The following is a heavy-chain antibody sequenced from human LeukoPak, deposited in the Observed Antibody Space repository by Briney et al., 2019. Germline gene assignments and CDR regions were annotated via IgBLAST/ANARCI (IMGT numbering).Heavy chain of an antibody. CDR1: GYTFTSYP. D-gene: IGHD4-17*01. CDR3: ARRYDYGDYVGDFDY. J-gene: IGHJ4*02. CDR2: ITTYNGNT. V-gene: IGHV1-18*01. Sequence: ASVKVSCKASGYTFTSYPISWVRQAPGQGLEWMGWITTYNGNTNYAQKLQGRVTMTTDTSTSTAYLDLRGLRSDDTAVYYCARRYDYGDYVGDFDYWGQGTLVTVSS.